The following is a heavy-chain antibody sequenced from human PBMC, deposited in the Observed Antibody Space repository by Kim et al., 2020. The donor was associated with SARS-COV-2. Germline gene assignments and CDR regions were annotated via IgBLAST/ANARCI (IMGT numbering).Heavy chain of an antibody. J-gene: IGHJ3*02. CDR1: GGTFSSYA. CDR2: IIPIFGTA. D-gene: IGHD5-12*01. V-gene: IGHV1-69*13. Sequence: SVKVSCKASGGTFSSYAISWVRQAPGQGLEWMGGIIPIFGTANYAQKFQGRVTITADESTSTAYMELSSLRSEDTAVYYCARRDGYLDAFDIWGQGTMVTVSS. CDR3: ARRDGYLDAFDI.